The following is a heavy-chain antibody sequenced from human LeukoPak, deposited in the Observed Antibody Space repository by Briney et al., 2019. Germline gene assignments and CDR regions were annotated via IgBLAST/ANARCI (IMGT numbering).Heavy chain of an antibody. J-gene: IGHJ3*02. D-gene: IGHD6-6*01. V-gene: IGHV4-59*01. Sequence: SETLSLTCTVSGGSISSYYWSWIRQPPGKGLEWIGYIYYSGSTNYNPSLKSRVTISVDTSKNQFSLKLSSVTAADTAVYYCASSAEYSSPGDAFDNWGQGTMVTVSS. CDR2: IYYSGST. CDR1: GGSISSYY. CDR3: ASSAEYSSPGDAFDN.